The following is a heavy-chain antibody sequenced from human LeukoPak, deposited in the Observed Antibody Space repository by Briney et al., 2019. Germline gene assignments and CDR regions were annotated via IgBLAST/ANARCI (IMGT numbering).Heavy chain of an antibody. D-gene: IGHD6-19*01. J-gene: IGHJ4*02. CDR3: ARDLGMAGIAPVDY. Sequence: ASETLSLTCTVSGYSISSGYYWGWIRQPPGKGLEWIGSIYHSGSTYYNPSLKSRVTISVDTSKNQFSLKLSSVTAADTAVYYCARDLGMAGIAPVDYWGQGTLVTVSS. CDR2: IYHSGST. V-gene: IGHV4-38-2*02. CDR1: GYSISSGYY.